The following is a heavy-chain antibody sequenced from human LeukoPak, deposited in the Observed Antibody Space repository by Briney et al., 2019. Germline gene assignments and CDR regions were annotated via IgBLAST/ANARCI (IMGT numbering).Heavy chain of an antibody. CDR2: IYYSGST. CDR1: GGSISSYY. Sequence: KTSETLSLTCTVSGGSISSYYWSWIRQPPGKGLEWIGYIYYSGSTNYNPSLKSRVTISVDTSKNQLSLKLTSVTAADTAVYYCARDGGPDQTYYYDSSGYSPLVLPDYWGQGTLVTVSS. D-gene: IGHD3-22*01. J-gene: IGHJ4*02. CDR3: ARDGGPDQTYYYDSSGYSPLVLPDY. V-gene: IGHV4-59*01.